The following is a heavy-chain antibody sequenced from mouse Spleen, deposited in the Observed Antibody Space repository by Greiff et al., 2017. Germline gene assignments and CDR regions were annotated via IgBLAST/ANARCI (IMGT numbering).Heavy chain of an antibody. Sequence: VQLQQPGAELVKPGASVKLSCKASGYTFTSYWMHWVKQRPGQGLEWIGMIHPNSGSTNYNEKFKSKATLTVDKSSSTAYMQLSSLTSEDSAVYYCAREVYDGYYGWYFDVWGAGTTVTVSS. CDR2: IHPNSGST. CDR1: GYTFTSYW. J-gene: IGHJ1*01. CDR3: AREVYDGYYGWYFDV. V-gene: IGHV1-64*01. D-gene: IGHD2-3*01.